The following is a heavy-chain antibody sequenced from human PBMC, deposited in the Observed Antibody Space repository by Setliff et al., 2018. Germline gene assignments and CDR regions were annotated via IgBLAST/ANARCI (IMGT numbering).Heavy chain of an antibody. Sequence: SETLSLTCAAYGGTFSDYYWTWIRQPPGKGLEWIGEINHRGSTNYNPSLKSRATVSIDTSKDQFSLKLIPMRAEDTAVYYCARADVPYCLGGDCYLSSHWGQGTLVTVSS. D-gene: IGHD2-21*01. CDR2: INHRGST. J-gene: IGHJ4*02. V-gene: IGHV4-34*01. CDR3: ARADVPYCLGGDCYLSSH. CDR1: GGTFSDYY.